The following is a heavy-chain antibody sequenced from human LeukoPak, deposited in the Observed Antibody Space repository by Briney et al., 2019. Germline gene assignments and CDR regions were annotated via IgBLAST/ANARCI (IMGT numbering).Heavy chain of an antibody. CDR2: IYCSGST. D-gene: IGHD2-2*01. J-gene: IGHJ4*02. Sequence: PSQTLSLTCTVSGGSISSGGYYWSWIRQHPGKGLEWIGYIYCSGSTYYNPSLKSRVTISVDTSKNQFSLKLSSVTAADTAVYYCARGGGYCSSTSCRGPYYFDYWGQGTLVTVSS. CDR1: GGSISSGGYY. V-gene: IGHV4-31*03. CDR3: ARGGGYCSSTSCRGPYYFDY.